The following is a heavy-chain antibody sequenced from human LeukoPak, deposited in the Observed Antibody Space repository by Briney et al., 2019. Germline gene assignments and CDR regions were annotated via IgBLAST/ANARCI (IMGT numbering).Heavy chain of an antibody. V-gene: IGHV3-21*01. CDR3: ARDGIQLWWDY. D-gene: IGHD5-18*01. Sequence: GGSLRLSCAASGFTSSSYSMNWVRQAPGKGLEWVSSISSSSSYIYYADSVKGRFTISRDNAKNSLYLQMNSLRAEDTAVYYCARDGIQLWWDYWGQGTLVTVSS. J-gene: IGHJ4*02. CDR1: GFTSSSYS. CDR2: ISSSSSYI.